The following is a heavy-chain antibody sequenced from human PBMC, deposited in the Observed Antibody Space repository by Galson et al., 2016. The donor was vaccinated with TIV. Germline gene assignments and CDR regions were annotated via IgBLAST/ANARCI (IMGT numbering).Heavy chain of an antibody. V-gene: IGHV1-69*01. Sequence: QGLEWMGGIIPLFRTTNYAPKFQGRVTITADESTNTAYMELNSLRAEDTAVYYCARDLLVRTGTTPGYWGQGTLVTVSP. CDR3: ARDLLVRTGTTPGY. CDR2: IIPLFRTT. D-gene: IGHD1-1*01. J-gene: IGHJ4*02.